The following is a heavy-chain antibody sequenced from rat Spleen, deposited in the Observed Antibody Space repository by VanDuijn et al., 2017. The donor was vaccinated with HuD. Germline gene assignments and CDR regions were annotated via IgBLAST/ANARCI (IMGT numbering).Heavy chain of an antibody. V-gene: IGHV2-30*01. Sequence: QVQLKESGPGLVQPSQSLSLTCTVSGFSLTSYNVHWLRQSAGKGLEWMGIMWTGGSTDYNSALKSRLSISRDTSKSQVFLKMNSLQTEDTAIYFCTHWDAWGQGASVTVSS. CDR1: GFSLTSYN. CDR3: THWDA. CDR2: MWTGGST. J-gene: IGHJ4*01.